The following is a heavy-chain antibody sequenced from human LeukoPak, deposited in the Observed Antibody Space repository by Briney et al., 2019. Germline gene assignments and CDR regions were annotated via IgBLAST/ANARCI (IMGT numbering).Heavy chain of an antibody. J-gene: IGHJ6*03. V-gene: IGHV4-59*01. Sequence: SETLSLTCTVSGGSISSYYWSWIRQPPGKGLEWIGYIYYSGSTNYNPSLKSRVTISVDTSKNQFSLKLSSVTAADTAVYYCERVTPLHYYMDVWGKGTTVTVSS. CDR2: IYYSGST. CDR1: GGSISSYY. CDR3: ERVTPLHYYMDV.